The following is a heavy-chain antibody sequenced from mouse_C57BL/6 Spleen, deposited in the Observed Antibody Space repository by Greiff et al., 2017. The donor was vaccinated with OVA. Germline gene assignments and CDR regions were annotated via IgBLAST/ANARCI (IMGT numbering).Heavy chain of an antibody. Sequence: QVQLQQPGAELVKPGASVKMSCKASGYTFTSYWITWVKQRPGQGLEWIGDIYPGSGSTNYNEKFKSKATLTVDTSSSTAYMQLSSLTSEDSAVYYGAREGDGYDVDYAVGYWGQGTSVTVSS. CDR3: AREGDGYDVDYAVGY. CDR1: GYTFTSYW. J-gene: IGHJ4*01. V-gene: IGHV1-55*01. CDR2: IYPGSGST. D-gene: IGHD2-2*01.